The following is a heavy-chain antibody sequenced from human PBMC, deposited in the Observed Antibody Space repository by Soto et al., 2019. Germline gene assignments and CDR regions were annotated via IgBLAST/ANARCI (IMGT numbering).Heavy chain of an antibody. Sequence: PGGSLRLSCAASGFTFSSYGMHWVRQAPGKGLEWVAVISSDGSNKYYEDSVKGRFTISRDNSKNTLYLQMNSLRAEDTAVYYCAKDRTEAYYDILTGYYPVAFDIWGQGTMVTVSS. CDR1: GFTFSSYG. CDR2: ISSDGSNK. J-gene: IGHJ3*02. CDR3: AKDRTEAYYDILTGYYPVAFDI. V-gene: IGHV3-30*18. D-gene: IGHD3-9*01.